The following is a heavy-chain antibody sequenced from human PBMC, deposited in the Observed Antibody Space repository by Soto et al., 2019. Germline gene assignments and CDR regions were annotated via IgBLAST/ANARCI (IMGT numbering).Heavy chain of an antibody. V-gene: IGHV4-34*01. J-gene: IGHJ4*02. CDR2: INHSGST. CDR3: ARLGLGLY. CDR1: GGSFSGYY. Sequence: SETLSLTXAVYGGSFSGYYWSWIRQPPGKGLEWIGEINHSGSTNYNPSLKSRVTISVDTSKNQFSLKLSSVTAADTAVYYCARLGLGLYWGQGTWVPVSS. D-gene: IGHD7-27*01.